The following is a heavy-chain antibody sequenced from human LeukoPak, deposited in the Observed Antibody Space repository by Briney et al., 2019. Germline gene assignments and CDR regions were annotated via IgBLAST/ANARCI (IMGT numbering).Heavy chain of an antibody. CDR2: ISAYNGNT. CDR1: GYTFASYG. D-gene: IGHD3-3*01. J-gene: IGHJ4*02. CDR3: ARSIHYDFWSGYYLDY. V-gene: IGHV1-18*01. Sequence: GASVKVSCKASGYTFASYGISWVRQAPGQGLEWMGWISAYNGNTNYAQKLQGRVTMTTDTFTSTAYMELRSLRSEDTAVYYCARSIHYDFWSGYYLDYWGQGTLVTVSS.